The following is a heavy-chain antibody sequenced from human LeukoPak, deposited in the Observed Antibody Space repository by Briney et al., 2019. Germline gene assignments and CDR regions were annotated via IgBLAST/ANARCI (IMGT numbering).Heavy chain of an antibody. V-gene: IGHV1-18*01. CDR3: ARTGASYYYYYMDV. CDR1: GYTFTSYS. CDR2: ISAYNGNT. Sequence: PLASVKVSCKASGYTFTSYSISWVRQAPGQGLEWMGWISAYNGNTNYAQKFQGRVTITTDESTSTAYMELSSLRSEDTAVYYCARTGASYYYYYMDVWGKGTTVTVSS. J-gene: IGHJ6*03.